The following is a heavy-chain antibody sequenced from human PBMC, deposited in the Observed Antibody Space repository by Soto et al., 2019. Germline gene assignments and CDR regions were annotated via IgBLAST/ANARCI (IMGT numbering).Heavy chain of an antibody. CDR3: ASPYSTSRLYYYYYGMDV. D-gene: IGHD2-2*01. V-gene: IGHV1-69*06. CDR1: GGTFSSYA. J-gene: IGHJ6*02. CDR2: IIPIFGTA. Sequence: GASVKVSCKASGGTFSSYAISWVRQAPGQGLEWMGGIIPIFGTANYAQKFQGRVTITADKSTSTAYMELSSLRSEDTAVYYCASPYSTSRLYYYYYGMDVWGQGTTVTVSS.